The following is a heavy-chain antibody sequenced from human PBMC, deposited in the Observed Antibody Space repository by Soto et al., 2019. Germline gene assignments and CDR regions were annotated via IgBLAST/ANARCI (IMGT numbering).Heavy chain of an antibody. J-gene: IGHJ6*04. CDR3: ARDPGVNWA. V-gene: IGHV3-66*01. Sequence: EVQLVESGGGLVQPGGSLRLSCVASGFTVSNNYMTWVRQAPGKGLEWVSNMYSGGETFYTDSVKGRFTISRDSSTNTPFLQMDNVGAGDTAVYYCARDPGVNWAWGKGTTVTVSS. CDR2: MYSGGET. D-gene: IGHD3-10*01. CDR1: GFTVSNNY.